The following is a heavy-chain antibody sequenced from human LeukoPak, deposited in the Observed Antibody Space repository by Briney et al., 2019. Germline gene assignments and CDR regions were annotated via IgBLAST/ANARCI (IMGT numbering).Heavy chain of an antibody. J-gene: IGHJ4*02. CDR1: GFTFSSYA. D-gene: IGHD2-15*01. Sequence: PGRSLRLSCAASGFTFSSYAMHWVRQAPGKGLEWMAVISYDGSNKYYADSVKGRFTISRDNSKNTLYLQMNSLRAEDTAVYYCARDGRISGVVAATDFDYWGQGTLVTVSS. V-gene: IGHV3-30-3*01. CDR2: ISYDGSNK. CDR3: ARDGRISGVVAATDFDY.